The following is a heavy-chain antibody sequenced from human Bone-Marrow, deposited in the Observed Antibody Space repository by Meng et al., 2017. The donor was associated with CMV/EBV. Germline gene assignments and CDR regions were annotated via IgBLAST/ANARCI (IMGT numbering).Heavy chain of an antibody. V-gene: IGHV3-21*01. D-gene: IGHD3-3*01. CDR1: GLTFSTYK. CDR2: ISSSSTYI. CDR3: ARDMLFGVAPPNWFDP. J-gene: IGHJ5*02. Sequence: SGLTFSTYKMNWVRKAPGKGLEWVSSISSSSTYIFYAESVKGRFTISRDNAKNSLYLQMNSLRAEDTAVYYCARDMLFGVAPPNWFDPWGQGTLVTVSS.